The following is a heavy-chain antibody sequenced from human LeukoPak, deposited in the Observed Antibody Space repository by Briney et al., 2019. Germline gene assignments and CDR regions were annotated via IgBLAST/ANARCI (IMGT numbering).Heavy chain of an antibody. D-gene: IGHD6-19*01. Sequence: GGSLRLSCAASGFTFSSYWMSWVRQAPGKGLEWVANIKQDGSEKYYVDSVKGRFTISRDNAKNSLYLQMNSLRAEDTAVYYCARGPSSGWYYFDYWGQGTLVTVSS. CDR3: ARGPSSGWYYFDY. V-gene: IGHV3-7*01. J-gene: IGHJ4*02. CDR2: IKQDGSEK. CDR1: GFTFSSYW.